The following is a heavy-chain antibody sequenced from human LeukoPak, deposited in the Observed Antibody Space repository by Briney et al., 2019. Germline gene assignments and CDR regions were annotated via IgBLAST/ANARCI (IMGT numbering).Heavy chain of an antibody. Sequence: SETLSLTCTLSGGSITTFSWSWVRHSPRKGLEWIGSIYSSTTNFNPSFKSRVAMSVDTSKNQFSLRLNSVTTADSAVYYCARDTTVASGMQFWGQGTLVTVSS. CDR3: ARDTTVASGMQF. CDR2: IYSSTT. CDR1: GGSITTFS. J-gene: IGHJ4*02. D-gene: IGHD4-23*01. V-gene: IGHV4-59*01.